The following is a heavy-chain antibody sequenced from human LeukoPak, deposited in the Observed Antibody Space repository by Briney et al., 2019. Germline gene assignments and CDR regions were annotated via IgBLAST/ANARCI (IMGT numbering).Heavy chain of an antibody. V-gene: IGHV3-48*04. D-gene: IGHD3/OR15-3a*01. Sequence: GGSLRLSCAASGFTFSSYSMNWVRQAPGKGLEWVSYISSSSSTIYYADSVKGRFTISRDNAKNSPYLQMNSLRAEDTAVYYCAREGLTDYWGQGTLVTVSS. J-gene: IGHJ4*02. CDR3: AREGLTDY. CDR1: GFTFSSYS. CDR2: ISSSSSTI.